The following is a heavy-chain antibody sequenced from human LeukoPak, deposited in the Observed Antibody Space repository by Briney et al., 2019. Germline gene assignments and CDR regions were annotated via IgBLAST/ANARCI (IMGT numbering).Heavy chain of an antibody. Sequence: SETLSLTCTVSGGSISNYYWNWIRQPPGKGLEWIGYIYYTGNTNYNPSLKSRVTISVDTSKNQFSLKLSSVTAADTAVYYCARGRLLTMIVVVIKGFDYWGQGTLVTVSS. J-gene: IGHJ4*02. V-gene: IGHV4-59*12. CDR2: IYYTGNT. D-gene: IGHD3-22*01. CDR1: GGSISNYY. CDR3: ARGRLLTMIVVVIKGFDY.